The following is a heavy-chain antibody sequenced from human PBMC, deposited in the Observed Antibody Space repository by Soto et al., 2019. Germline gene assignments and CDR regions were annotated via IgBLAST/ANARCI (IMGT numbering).Heavy chain of an antibody. V-gene: IGHV3-23*01. Sequence: PGGSLRLSCAASGFTFSNYAMTWVRQAPGKGLEWVSIITGNGGSTYYADSVKGRFTISRDNSQNTLYLQMNSLRVEDTAVYYCAKLPLGYCNGGTCYRYFEYWGQGTLVTVSS. CDR2: ITGNGGST. CDR1: GFTFSNYA. CDR3: AKLPLGYCNGGTCYRYFEY. D-gene: IGHD2-15*01. J-gene: IGHJ4*02.